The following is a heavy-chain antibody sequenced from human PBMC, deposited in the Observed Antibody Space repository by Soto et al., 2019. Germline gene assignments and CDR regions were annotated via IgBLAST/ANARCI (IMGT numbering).Heavy chain of an antibody. D-gene: IGHD3-10*01. CDR3: ARDRVGGEHLLNYYYYGMDV. Sequence: QVQLVQSGAEVKKSGSSVKVSCKASGGTFSTYVVSWVRQAPGQGLEWMGGIVPIVGTPKYAQKFQGRVTIIADESSGIVYMELSSLRSDDTAVYFCARDRVGGEHLLNYYYYGMDVWGQGTTVTVPS. CDR2: IVPIVGTP. CDR1: GGTFSTYV. J-gene: IGHJ6*02. V-gene: IGHV1-69*01.